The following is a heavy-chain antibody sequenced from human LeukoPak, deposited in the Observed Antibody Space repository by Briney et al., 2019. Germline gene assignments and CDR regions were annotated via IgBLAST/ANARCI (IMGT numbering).Heavy chain of an antibody. CDR1: GFYFESYA. Sequence: GGSLRLSCATSGFYFESYAMSWVRQAPGKGLEWVSGVSGSGASTYYADSVKGRFTISRDSSKNTLYLQLNSLRVEDTAVYYCARVYGSSNYYYDRYYYYMDAWGRGTTVTVSS. V-gene: IGHV3-23*01. J-gene: IGHJ6*03. CDR3: ARVYGSSNYYYDRYYYYMDA. CDR2: VSGSGAST. D-gene: IGHD3-22*01.